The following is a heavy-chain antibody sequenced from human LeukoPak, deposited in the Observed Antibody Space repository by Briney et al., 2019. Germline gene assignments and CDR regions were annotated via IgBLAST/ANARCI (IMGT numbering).Heavy chain of an antibody. CDR1: GGSISSYY. V-gene: IGHV4-59*01. D-gene: IGHD3-9*01. CDR2: IYYSGST. Sequence: PSETLSLTCTVSGGSISSYYWSWIRQPPGKGLEWIGYIYYSGSTNYNPSLKRRVTISVDTSKNQFSLKLSSVTAADTAVYYCAREFYDILTGYYYGMDVWGKGTTVTVSS. CDR3: AREFYDILTGYYYGMDV. J-gene: IGHJ6*04.